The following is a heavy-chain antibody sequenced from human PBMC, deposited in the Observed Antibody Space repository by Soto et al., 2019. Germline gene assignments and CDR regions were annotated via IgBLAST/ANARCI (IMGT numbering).Heavy chain of an antibody. CDR3: VKDEGTGPLGY. V-gene: IGHV3-64D*08. CDR2: VSNNGGST. D-gene: IGHD1-1*01. J-gene: IGHJ4*02. CDR1: GFYFNRYA. Sequence: VGSLRLSCSASGFYFNRYAMHWVRQAPGKGLEYVSGVSNNGGSTYDADAVKGRFTISRDNSKNTLNLQMSSLRVEDTGVYYCVKDEGTGPLGYWGQGTLVTVSS.